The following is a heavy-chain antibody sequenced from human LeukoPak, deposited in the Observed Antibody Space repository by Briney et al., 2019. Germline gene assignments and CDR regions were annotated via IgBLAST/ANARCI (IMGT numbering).Heavy chain of an antibody. Sequence: PGGSLRLSCAASGFTFSTYSMNWVRQAPGKGLEWVSSISSSSAYIYYADSVKGRFTISRDNAKNSLFLHMNSLRAEDTAVHFCVRDHGTADLYCFDYWGQGTLVTVSS. J-gene: IGHJ4*02. V-gene: IGHV3-21*01. CDR3: VRDHGTADLYCFDY. CDR1: GFTFSTYS. CDR2: ISSSSAYI. D-gene: IGHD1-26*01.